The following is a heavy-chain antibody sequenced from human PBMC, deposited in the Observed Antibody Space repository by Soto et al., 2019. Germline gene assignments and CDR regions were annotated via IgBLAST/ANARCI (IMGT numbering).Heavy chain of an antibody. CDR3: GRTYCTRTTCDGWFDP. J-gene: IGHJ5*02. Sequence: PGDFLKISCKGSGSSFTTFWMTWVRQMPGKGLEWMGTVDPRDSYANYSPSFQGHVTISADKSISTAYLQWSSLKASYTAIYYCGRTYCTRTTCDGWFDPWGQGTLVTVSS. CDR1: GSSFTTFW. CDR2: VDPRDSYA. V-gene: IGHV5-10-1*01. D-gene: IGHD2-8*01.